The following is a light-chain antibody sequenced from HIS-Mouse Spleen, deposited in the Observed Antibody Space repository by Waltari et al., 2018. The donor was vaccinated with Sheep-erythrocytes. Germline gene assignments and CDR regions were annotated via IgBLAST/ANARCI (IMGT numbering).Light chain of an antibody. CDR2: EGS. Sequence: QSALTQPASVSGSPGQSITISCTGTSSDVGSYNLVSCYQQHPGKAPKLMIYEGSKRPSGVSNRFSGSTSGNTASLTISGLQAEDEADYYCCSYAGSSTPWVFGGGTKLTVL. V-gene: IGLV2-23*01. CDR1: SSDVGSYNL. CDR3: CSYAGSSTPWV. J-gene: IGLJ3*02.